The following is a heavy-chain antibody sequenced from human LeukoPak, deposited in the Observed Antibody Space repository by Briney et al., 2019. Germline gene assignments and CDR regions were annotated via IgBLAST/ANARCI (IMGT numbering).Heavy chain of an antibody. D-gene: IGHD3-22*01. Sequence: ASVKVSCKASGYTFTDYYMHWVRQAPGQGLEWMGWINPNSGGTNYAQKFQGRVTMTRDTSISTAYMELSRLRSDDTAVYYCARASYYYDSSGYPGYYFNYWGQGTLVTVSS. V-gene: IGHV1-2*02. J-gene: IGHJ4*02. CDR1: GYTFTDYY. CDR3: ARASYYYDSSGYPGYYFNY. CDR2: INPNSGGT.